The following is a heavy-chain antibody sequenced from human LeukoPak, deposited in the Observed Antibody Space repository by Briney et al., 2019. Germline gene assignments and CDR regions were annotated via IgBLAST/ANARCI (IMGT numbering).Heavy chain of an antibody. CDR1: GGSISSYY. CDR2: IYYSGST. J-gene: IGHJ3*02. D-gene: IGHD2-2*01. V-gene: IGHV4-59*01. Sequence: SETLSLTCTVSGGSISSYYWSWIRQPPGKGLEWIGYIYYSGSTNYNPSLKSRVTISVDTSKNQFPLKLSSVTAADTAVYYCASARYCSSTSCYFDAFDIWGQGTMVTVSS. CDR3: ASARYCSSTSCYFDAFDI.